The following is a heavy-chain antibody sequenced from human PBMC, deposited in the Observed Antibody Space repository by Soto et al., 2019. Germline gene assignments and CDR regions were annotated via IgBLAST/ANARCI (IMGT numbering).Heavy chain of an antibody. J-gene: IGHJ4*01. V-gene: IGHV5-10-1*01. CDR1: GYSFAGYW. CDR2: IDPSDSQT. D-gene: IGHD3-22*01. CDR3: ARQIYDSDTGPNFQYYFDS. Sequence: PGESLKISCNGSGYSFAGYWISCVRPKPWKGLELVGRIDPSDSQTYYSPSFRGHVTISVTKSITTVFLQWSSLRASDTAMYYCARQIYDSDTGPNFQYYFDSWGHGTPVTVSS.